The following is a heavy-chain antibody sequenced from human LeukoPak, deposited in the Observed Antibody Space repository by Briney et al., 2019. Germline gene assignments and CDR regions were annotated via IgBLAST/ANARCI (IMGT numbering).Heavy chain of an antibody. CDR1: GFTFSSYW. Sequence: GGSLRLPCAASGFTFSSYWMSWVRQAPGKGLEWVSAISDSGRETFYTDSVKGRFTISRDNSKNTLYLEMNSLRAEDTAVYYCAKPSGRHPNYDFDHWGQGTLVTVSS. D-gene: IGHD1-26*01. CDR3: AKPSGRHPNYDFDH. V-gene: IGHV3-23*01. J-gene: IGHJ4*02. CDR2: ISDSGRET.